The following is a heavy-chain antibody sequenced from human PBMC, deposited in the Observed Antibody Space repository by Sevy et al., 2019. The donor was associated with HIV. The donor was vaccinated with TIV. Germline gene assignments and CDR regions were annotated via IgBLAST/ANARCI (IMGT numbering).Heavy chain of an antibody. CDR2: FDPEDGET. CDR1: GYTLTQLS. V-gene: IGHV1-24*01. D-gene: IGHD3-22*01. CDR3: ATTKDYYDSSGSPFDY. Sequence: ASVKVSCKVSGYTLTQLSMHWVRQAPGKGLEWMGSFDPEDGETLYAQKFQGRVTMTEDPSTNTAYMELSSLRSEDTAVYYCATTKDYYDSSGSPFDYWGQGTLVTVSS. J-gene: IGHJ4*02.